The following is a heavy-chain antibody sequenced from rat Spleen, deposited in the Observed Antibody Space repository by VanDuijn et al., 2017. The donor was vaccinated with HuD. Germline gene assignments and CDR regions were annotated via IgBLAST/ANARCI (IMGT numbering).Heavy chain of an antibody. CDR2: ISYSGST. V-gene: IGHV3-1*01. Sequence: EVQLQESGPGLVKPSQSLSLTCSVTGYSITSNYWGWIRKFPGNKMEWMGYISYSGSTNYNPSLKSRISITRDTSKNQFFLQVNSVTTEDTATYYCARSKYYDGTYYYDVMDAWGQGASVTVSS. J-gene: IGHJ4*01. CDR3: ARSKYYDGTYYYDVMDA. D-gene: IGHD1-12*02. CDR1: GYSITSNY.